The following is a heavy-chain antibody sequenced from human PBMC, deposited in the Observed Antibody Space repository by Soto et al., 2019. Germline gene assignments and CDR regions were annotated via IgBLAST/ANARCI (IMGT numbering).Heavy chain of an antibody. J-gene: IGHJ5*02. CDR1: GFTFSSYA. Sequence: EVQLLESGGALVQPGGSLRLSCAASGFTFSSYAMTWVRQAPGKGLEWVSGISGSGDNTYYADSVKGRFTMSRYNSKNPLCLEMNGLRAEDTAIYYCAKAPRDTSSWNWFDPWGQGPLVTVSS. D-gene: IGHD6-13*01. CDR3: AKAPRDTSSWNWFDP. CDR2: ISGSGDNT. V-gene: IGHV3-23*01.